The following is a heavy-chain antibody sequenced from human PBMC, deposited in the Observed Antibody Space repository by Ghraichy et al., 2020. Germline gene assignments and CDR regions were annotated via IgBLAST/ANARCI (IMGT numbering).Heavy chain of an antibody. CDR2: IHNSGST. V-gene: IGHV4-4*07. J-gene: IGHJ4*02. Sequence: SETLSLTCTVSGGSISSYYWSWIRQPAGKGLEWIGRIHNSGSTNYNPSLKSRVSMSADTSKKQLYLKMSSVTAADTAVYHCTSDVGDGYFDYWGQGTLVTVSS. CDR3: TSDVGDGYFDY. CDR1: GGSISSYY.